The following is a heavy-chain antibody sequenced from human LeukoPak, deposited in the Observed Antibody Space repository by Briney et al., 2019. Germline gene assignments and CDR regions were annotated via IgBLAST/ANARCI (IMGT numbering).Heavy chain of an antibody. Sequence: GGSLRLSCAASRFTFSSYAMSWVRQAPGKGLEWVSGISSTGGSTYYADSVKGRFTISRDNSKNTLYLHMNSLTAEDTAVYYCARGYSSLDPWGQGTLVTVSS. J-gene: IGHJ5*02. D-gene: IGHD6-19*01. V-gene: IGHV3-23*01. CDR2: ISSTGGST. CDR3: ARGYSSLDP. CDR1: RFTFSSYA.